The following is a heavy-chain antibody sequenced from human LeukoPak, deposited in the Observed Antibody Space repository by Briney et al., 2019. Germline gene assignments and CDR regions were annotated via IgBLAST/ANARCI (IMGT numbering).Heavy chain of an antibody. Sequence: GGSLRLSCAASGFTFSTYWMNWVRQAPGKGLEWVSYISSRSSNIYYADSVKGRFTISRDNAKNSLYLQMNSLRDEDTAVYYCARIPGGYYYGMDVWGQGTTVTVSS. V-gene: IGHV3-48*02. CDR1: GFTFSTYW. D-gene: IGHD3-16*01. J-gene: IGHJ6*02. CDR2: ISSRSSNI. CDR3: ARIPGGYYYGMDV.